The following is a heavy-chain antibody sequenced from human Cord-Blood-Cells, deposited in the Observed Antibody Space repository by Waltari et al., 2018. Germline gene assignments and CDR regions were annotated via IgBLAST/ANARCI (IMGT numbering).Heavy chain of an antibody. J-gene: IGHJ3*02. CDR1: GGTFSSYA. CDR3: ARGYCSSTSCYWADDALDI. Sequence: QVQLVQSGAEVKKPGSSVKVSCKASGGTFSSYAISWVRQAPGQGLEWMGGIIPIFGTANYAQKFEGRVTITADESTSTDYMELSSLRSEDTAVYYCARGYCSSTSCYWADDALDIWGQGTMVTVSS. V-gene: IGHV1-69*01. CDR2: IIPIFGTA. D-gene: IGHD2-2*01.